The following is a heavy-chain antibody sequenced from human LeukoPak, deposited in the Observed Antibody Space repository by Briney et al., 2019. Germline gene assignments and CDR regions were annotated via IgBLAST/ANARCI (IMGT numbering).Heavy chain of an antibody. CDR2: IKQDGSEK. CDR1: GFTFSSYW. J-gene: IGHJ5*02. Sequence: PGGSLRLSCAASGFTFSSYWMSWVRQAPGKGLEWVANIKQDGSEKYYVDSVKGRFTISRDNAKNSLYLQMSSLRAEDTAVYYCARVSWLRPSRFDDWGQGTLVTVSS. CDR3: ARVSWLRPSRFDD. V-gene: IGHV3-7*01. D-gene: IGHD3-9*01.